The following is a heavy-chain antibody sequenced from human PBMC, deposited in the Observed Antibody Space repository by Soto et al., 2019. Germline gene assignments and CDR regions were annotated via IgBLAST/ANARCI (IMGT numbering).Heavy chain of an antibody. J-gene: IGHJ1*01. CDR2: LNDSGGT. D-gene: IGHD3-10*01. Sequence: QVQLQQWGAGLLKPSETLSLTCAVYGGSFSGYYWSWIRQPPGKGLEWIGELNDSGGTNYNASLESRVTISGDTSKNQFSLRLSFVTAADTAVYYCARARGGVQHWGQGTLVTVSS. CDR1: GGSFSGYY. V-gene: IGHV4-34*01. CDR3: ARARGGVQH.